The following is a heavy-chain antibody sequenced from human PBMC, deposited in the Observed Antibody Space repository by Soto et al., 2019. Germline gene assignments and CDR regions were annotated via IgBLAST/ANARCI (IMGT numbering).Heavy chain of an antibody. D-gene: IGHD1-1*01. CDR3: AKERTRHFDY. Sequence: GGSLRLSCAASGFTFGSYGMHWVRQAPGKGLEWVAVISYDGNNKYYADSVKGRLTISRDNSKNMVSLQMNSLRAEDTAVYYCAKERTRHFDYWGQGIPVTVSS. J-gene: IGHJ4*02. V-gene: IGHV3-30*18. CDR2: ISYDGNNK. CDR1: GFTFGSYG.